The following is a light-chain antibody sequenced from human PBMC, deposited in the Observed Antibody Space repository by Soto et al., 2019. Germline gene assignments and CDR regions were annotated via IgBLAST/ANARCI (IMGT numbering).Light chain of an antibody. CDR2: DPS. J-gene: IGKJ4*01. CDR1: QSINIY. CDR3: QQRYSWPLT. Sequence: DTVLTQSPGASSFSPGGRATLSCRVSQSINIYLAWYQQKLGQAPMLLIYDPSIRATGIPARFSGSGSGTDFTLTISSLEPEDFGVYYCQQRYSWPLTFGGGTKVDIK. V-gene: IGKV3-11*01.